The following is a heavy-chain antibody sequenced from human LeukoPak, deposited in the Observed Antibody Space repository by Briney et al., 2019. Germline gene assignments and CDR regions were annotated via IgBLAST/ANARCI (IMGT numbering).Heavy chain of an antibody. V-gene: IGHV3-33*01. D-gene: IGHD3-9*01. CDR3: ARGARYFDWLGRDYFDY. Sequence: PGGSLRLSCAASGFTFSSYGMHWVRQAPGKGLEWVAVIWYDGSNRYYADSEKGRFTISRDNSKNTLYLQMNSLRAEDTAVYYCARGARYFDWLGRDYFDYWGQGTLVTVSS. CDR1: GFTFSSYG. J-gene: IGHJ4*02. CDR2: IWYDGSNR.